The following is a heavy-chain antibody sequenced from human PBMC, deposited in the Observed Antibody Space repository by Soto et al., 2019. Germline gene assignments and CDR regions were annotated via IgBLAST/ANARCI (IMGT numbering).Heavy chain of an antibody. CDR1: GFTFSTFG. J-gene: IGHJ4*01. D-gene: IGHD2-8*01. CDR2: IWNDGTNT. V-gene: IGHV3-33*02. Sequence: PGGSLRLSCAASGFTFSTFGMHWVRRAPGKGLEWVANIWNDGTNTYYADFAKGRFTVSRDNSKNTLFLQMNSLRADDTATYFCVSWVSAHFDYWGHGTPVTVSS. CDR3: VSWVSAHFDY.